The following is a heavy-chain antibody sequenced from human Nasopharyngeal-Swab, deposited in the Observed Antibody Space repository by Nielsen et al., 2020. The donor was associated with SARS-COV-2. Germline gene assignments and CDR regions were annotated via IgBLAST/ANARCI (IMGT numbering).Heavy chain of an antibody. V-gene: IGHV3-73*01. CDR2: IRTKANNYAT. D-gene: IGHD1-1*01. Sequence: ESLKISCAASGFTFSDSAIHWVRQASGKGLEWVGRIRTKANNYATIYGASVKGRFTFSRDDSKNTAYLVMNSLKSDDTAVYYCALPGGEGRTAYYYMDVWGKGTTVTVSS. CDR1: GFTFSDSA. J-gene: IGHJ6*03. CDR3: ALPGGEGRTAYYYMDV.